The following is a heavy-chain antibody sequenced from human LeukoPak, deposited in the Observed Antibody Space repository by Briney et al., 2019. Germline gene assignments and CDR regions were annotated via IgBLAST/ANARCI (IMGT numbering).Heavy chain of an antibody. V-gene: IGHV1-69*13. Sequence: ASVKVSCKASGGTFSSYAISWVRQAPGQGLEWMGGIIPIFGTANYAQKFQGRVTITADESTSTAYMELSSLRSEDTAVYYRARGPSSSWQTYYYYMDVWGKGTTVTVSS. J-gene: IGHJ6*03. CDR2: IIPIFGTA. CDR3: ARGPSSSWQTYYYYMDV. D-gene: IGHD6-13*01. CDR1: GGTFSSYA.